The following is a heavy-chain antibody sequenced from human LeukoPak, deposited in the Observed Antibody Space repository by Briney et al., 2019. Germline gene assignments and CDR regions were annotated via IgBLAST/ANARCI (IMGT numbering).Heavy chain of an antibody. V-gene: IGHV1-18*01. J-gene: IGHJ4*02. D-gene: IGHD6-13*01. CDR3: ARVWREKDVWQQLGPFDY. CDR1: GYTFTSYG. Sequence: GASVKVSCKASGYTFTSYGISWVRQAPGQGLGWMGWISAYNGNTNYAQKLQGRVTMTTDTSTSTAYMELRSLRSDDTAVYYCARVWREKDVWQQLGPFDYWGQGTLVTVSS. CDR2: ISAYNGNT.